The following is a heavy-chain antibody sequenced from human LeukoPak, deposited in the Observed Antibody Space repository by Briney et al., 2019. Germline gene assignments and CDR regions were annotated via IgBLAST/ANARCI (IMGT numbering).Heavy chain of an antibody. CDR2: ISGISSYI. CDR1: GFTVSSNC. Sequence: PGGSLRLSCTVSGFTVSSNCMNWVRQAPGKGLEWVSSISGISSYIYYADSVKGRFTISRDNSKNTLYLQMNSLRAEDTAVYYCAKGPHVYDSSGYDDYWGQGTLVTVSS. V-gene: IGHV3-21*01. J-gene: IGHJ4*02. D-gene: IGHD3-22*01. CDR3: AKGPHVYDSSGYDDY.